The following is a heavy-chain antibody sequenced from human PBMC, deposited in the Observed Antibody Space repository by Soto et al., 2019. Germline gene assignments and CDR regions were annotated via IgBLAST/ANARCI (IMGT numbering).Heavy chain of an antibody. CDR3: ASPHDYCDPFAFDI. CDR1: GGSISSGGYY. J-gene: IGHJ3*02. Sequence: QVQLQESGPGLVKPSQTLSLTCTVSGGSISSGGYYWSWIRQHPGKGLEWIRYIYYSGSTYYNPSPKSPLTISVDTAKNQSSLELSSVTAADMAVYYCASPHDYCDPFAFDIWGQGTMVTVSS. V-gene: IGHV4-31*01. CDR2: IYYSGST. D-gene: IGHD4-17*01.